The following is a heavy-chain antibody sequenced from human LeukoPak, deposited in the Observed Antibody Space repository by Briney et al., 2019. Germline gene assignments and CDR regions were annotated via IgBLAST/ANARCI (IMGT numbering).Heavy chain of an antibody. J-gene: IGHJ3*01. CDR2: IYYSGST. CDR1: GGSISSYY. D-gene: IGHD6-13*01. V-gene: IGHV4-59*08. CDR3: ARLFSSSWYRGAFDL. Sequence: QVQLQESGPGLVKPSETLSLTCTVSGGSISSYYWSWIRQPPGKGLEWIGYIYYSGSTNYNPSLKSRVTISVDTSKNQFSLKLSSVTAADTAVYYCARLFSSSWYRGAFDLWGQGTMVTVSS.